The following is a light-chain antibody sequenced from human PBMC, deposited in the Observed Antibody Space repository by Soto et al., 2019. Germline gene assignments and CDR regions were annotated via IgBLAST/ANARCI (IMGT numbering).Light chain of an antibody. J-gene: IGKJ1*01. CDR1: QGVRSY. Sequence: IQLTQSPSSLSASVGDRVTITCRASQGVRSYLAWFQQRPGKAPKLLIFGASTLQNGVPARFSGGGFGTEFTLTITSLQPEDFATCYCHQVYTYPRTFGQGTKVDIK. CDR2: GAS. V-gene: IGKV1-9*01. CDR3: HQVYTYPRT.